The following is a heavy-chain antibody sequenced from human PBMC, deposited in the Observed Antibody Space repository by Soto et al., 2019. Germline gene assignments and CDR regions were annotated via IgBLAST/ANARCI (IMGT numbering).Heavy chain of an antibody. J-gene: IGHJ4*02. CDR3: ARTMGGIAAAGNDY. V-gene: IGHV1-8*01. D-gene: IGHD6-13*01. CDR1: GYTFSTYD. CDR2: MNPNTGNT. Sequence: QVQLVQSGAEVKKPGASVKVSCRASGYTFSTYDIDWVRLAPGQGLEWMGSMNPNTGNTEYAQKFQGRVTMTRDTSESTFYMELSSLRSEETAIYYCARTMGGIAAAGNDYWGQGTLVTVSS.